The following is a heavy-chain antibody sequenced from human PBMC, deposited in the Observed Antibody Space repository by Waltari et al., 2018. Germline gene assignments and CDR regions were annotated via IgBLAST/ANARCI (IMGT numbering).Heavy chain of an antibody. CDR2: IKQDGSEK. CDR1: GFTFSSYW. CDR3: ARSSRWLQPYFDY. D-gene: IGHD5-18*01. Sequence: EVQLVESGGGLVHPGGSLRLSCAASGFTFSSYWMSWVRQAPGKGLEWVANIKQDGSEKYYVDSVKCRFTISRDNAKNSLYLQMNSLRAEDTAVYYCARSSRWLQPYFDYWGQGTLVTVSS. J-gene: IGHJ4*02. V-gene: IGHV3-7*01.